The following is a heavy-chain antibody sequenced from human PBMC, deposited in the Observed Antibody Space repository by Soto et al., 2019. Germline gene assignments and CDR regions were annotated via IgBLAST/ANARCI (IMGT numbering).Heavy chain of an antibody. V-gene: IGHV4-61*01. J-gene: IGHJ4*02. CDR3: ARSGSGSGWL. D-gene: IGHD6-19*01. CDR2: IHNSGST. Sequence: QVQLQESGPGLVKPSETLSLTCTVSGGSVSSGRFYWSWIRQPPGKGLEWIGYIHNSGSTKCNPSLRSRVTIPVDTSKNQFSLKLTSVTAADTAVYYCARSGSGSGWLGGQGTLVTVSS. CDR1: GGSVSSGRFY.